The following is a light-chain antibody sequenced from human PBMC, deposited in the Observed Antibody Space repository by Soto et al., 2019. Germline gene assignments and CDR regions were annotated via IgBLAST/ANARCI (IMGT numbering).Light chain of an antibody. V-gene: IGKV3-11*01. CDR3: QQRSDWVT. CDR1: RSVSSS. Sequence: EIVLTQSPATLSLSPGEGATLSCRAGRSVSSSVAWYQQKPGQAPRLLIYDASNRATGIPVRFSGSGSGTDFTLTISSLEHEYFAVYYCQQRSDWVTFGGGTKVEL. J-gene: IGKJ4*01. CDR2: DAS.